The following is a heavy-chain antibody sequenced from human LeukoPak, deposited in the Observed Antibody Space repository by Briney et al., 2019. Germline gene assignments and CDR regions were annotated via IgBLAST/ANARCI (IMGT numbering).Heavy chain of an antibody. J-gene: IGHJ6*03. D-gene: IGHD5-12*01. Sequence: SETLSLTCAVYGGSFSGYFWSWIRQPPGKGLEWLGGINHSGSTNYSPSLKSRVTLSLDTSKNQFSLELRLVNAADTAVYYCARSVSDSADRGYDYYSFYYIDVWGTGTTVTISS. V-gene: IGHV4-34*01. CDR2: INHSGST. CDR1: GGSFSGYF. CDR3: ARSVSDSADRGYDYYSFYYIDV.